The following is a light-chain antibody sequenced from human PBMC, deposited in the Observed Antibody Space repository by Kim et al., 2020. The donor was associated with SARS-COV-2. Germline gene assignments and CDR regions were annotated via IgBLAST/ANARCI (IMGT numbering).Light chain of an antibody. J-gene: IGLJ3*02. CDR3: YSAADNNWV. Sequence: SYELTQPSSVSVSLGQTARITCSGDVLAKKYARWFQQKPGQAPVLVIYKDSERPSGIPERFSGSSSGTTVTLTISGAQFEDEADYYCYSAADNNWVFGGGTQLTVL. V-gene: IGLV3-27*01. CDR1: VLAKKY. CDR2: KDS.